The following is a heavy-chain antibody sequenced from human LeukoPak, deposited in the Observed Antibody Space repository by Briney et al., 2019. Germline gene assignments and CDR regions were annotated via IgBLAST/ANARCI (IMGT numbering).Heavy chain of an antibody. CDR2: IYPADSDT. Sequence: GESLKISCKGSGYSFPNYWIGWVRQMPGQGLEWMGTIYPADSDTRYSPAFQGQVTTSADKSINTAYLQWTSLKASDTAMYYCARRKGDGYNSPFDYWGQGTLVTVAS. V-gene: IGHV5-51*01. D-gene: IGHD5-24*01. CDR3: ARRKGDGYNSPFDY. J-gene: IGHJ4*02. CDR1: GYSFPNYW.